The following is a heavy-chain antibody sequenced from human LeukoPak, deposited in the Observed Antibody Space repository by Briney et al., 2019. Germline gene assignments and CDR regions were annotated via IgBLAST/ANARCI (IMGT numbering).Heavy chain of an antibody. D-gene: IGHD3-10*01. CDR1: GFTFSSYA. CDR3: AKAFSTPYYYGSGTFSSRGETQSDY. Sequence: GGSLRLSCAASGFTFSSYAMSWVRQAPGKGLEWVAAISGSGGSTYYADSVKGRFTISRDNSKNTLYLQMNSLRAEDTAVYYCAKAFSTPYYYGSGTFSSRGETQSDYWGQGTLVTVSS. J-gene: IGHJ4*02. V-gene: IGHV3-23*01. CDR2: ISGSGGST.